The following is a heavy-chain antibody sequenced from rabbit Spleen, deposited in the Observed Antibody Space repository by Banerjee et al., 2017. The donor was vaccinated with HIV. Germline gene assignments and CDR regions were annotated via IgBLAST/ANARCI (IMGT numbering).Heavy chain of an antibody. CDR1: GFSFSSSDY. Sequence: QSLEESGGGLVQPEGSLTLTCTASGFSFSSSDYICWVRQAPGKGLEWISCIAGSSSAFTYSATWAKGRFTISKTSSTTVTLQMTSLTVADTATYFCARDTASSFSSYGMDLWGQGTLVTVS. CDR3: ARDTASSFSSYGMDL. D-gene: IGHD8-1*01. J-gene: IGHJ6*01. CDR2: IAGSSSAFT. V-gene: IGHV1S40*01.